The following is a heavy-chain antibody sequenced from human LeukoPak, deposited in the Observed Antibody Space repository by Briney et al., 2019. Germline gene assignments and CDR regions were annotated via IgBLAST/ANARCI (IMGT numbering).Heavy chain of an antibody. Sequence: ASVKVSCKASGYTFTSYAMNWVRQAPGQGLEWMGWINPNSGGTNYAQKFQGRVTMTRDTSISTAYMELSRLRSDDTAVYYCARGRVVPAPPGEDAFDIWGQGTMVTVSS. V-gene: IGHV1-2*02. CDR1: GYTFTSYA. CDR2: INPNSGGT. J-gene: IGHJ3*02. CDR3: ARGRVVPAPPGEDAFDI. D-gene: IGHD2-2*01.